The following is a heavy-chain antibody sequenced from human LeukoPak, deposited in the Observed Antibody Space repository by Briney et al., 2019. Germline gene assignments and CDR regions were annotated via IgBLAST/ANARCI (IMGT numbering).Heavy chain of an antibody. D-gene: IGHD6-13*01. Sequence: PGGSLRLSCEASGFTFDDYGMHWVRQAPGKGLERVSTISWNSASVGYVDSVKGRFTISRDNAKKTLYLQMNSLRPEDTALYYCAKDYGYSSSWYDYWGQGTLVTVSS. V-gene: IGHV3-9*01. J-gene: IGHJ4*02. CDR2: ISWNSASV. CDR3: AKDYGYSSSWYDY. CDR1: GFTFDDYG.